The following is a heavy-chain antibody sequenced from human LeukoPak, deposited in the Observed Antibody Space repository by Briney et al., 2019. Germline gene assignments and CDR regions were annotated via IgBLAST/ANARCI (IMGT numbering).Heavy chain of an antibody. CDR3: ATGTKYCSGTSCYPHFAY. Sequence: GASVKVSCKVSGYTLTELSMHWVRQAPGKGLEWMGGFDPEDDETIYAQKFQGRVTMTEDTSTDTAYMELSSLRSEDTAVYYCATGTKYCSGTSCYPHFAYWGQGTLVTVSS. V-gene: IGHV1-24*01. CDR1: GYTLTELS. D-gene: IGHD2-2*01. CDR2: FDPEDDET. J-gene: IGHJ4*02.